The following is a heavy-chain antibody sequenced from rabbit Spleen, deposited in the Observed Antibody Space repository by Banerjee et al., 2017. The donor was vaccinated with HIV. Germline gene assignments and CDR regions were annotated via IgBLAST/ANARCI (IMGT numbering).Heavy chain of an antibody. D-gene: IGHD4-1*01. CDR3: ARAIVPWLGLTRLDP. J-gene: IGHJ3*01. CDR1: GFDFTNYY. V-gene: IGHV1S7*01. CDR2: IYSAKGST. Sequence: QLTETGGDLVQPGGSLTLSCKASGFDFTNYYISWVRQAPGKGLEWIGIIYSAKGSTDYASWVNGRFTISSDNAQSTVDLKMTSLTAADTATYFCARAIVPWLGLTRLDPWGPGTLVTVS.